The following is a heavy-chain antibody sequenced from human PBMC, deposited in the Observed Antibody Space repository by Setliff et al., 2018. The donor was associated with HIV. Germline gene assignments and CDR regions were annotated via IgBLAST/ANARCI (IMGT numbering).Heavy chain of an antibody. CDR1: GGSISSYY. V-gene: IGHV4-59*01. CDR3: ARGSRGYSYAYYYYYMDV. CDR2: IYYSGST. D-gene: IGHD5-18*01. Sequence: PSETLSLTCTVSGGSISSYYWSWIRQPPGKGLEWIGYIYYSGSTNYNPSLKSRVTISVDTSKNQFSLKLSSVTAADTSVYYCARGSRGYSYAYYYYYMDVWCKGTTVTVSS. J-gene: IGHJ6*03.